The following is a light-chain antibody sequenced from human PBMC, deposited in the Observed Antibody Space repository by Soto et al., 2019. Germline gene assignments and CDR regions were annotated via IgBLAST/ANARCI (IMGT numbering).Light chain of an antibody. V-gene: IGKV3-20*01. CDR3: QQYGSSPWT. CDR1: QSVSSSY. CDR2: GAS. Sequence: EIVLTQSPGTLSLSPGERATLSCRASQSVSSSYLAWYQQKTGQAPRPLIYGASSRATGIPDRFSGSGSGTDFTLTSSRLEPEDFAEYYCQQYGSSPWTFGQGTKVEIK. J-gene: IGKJ1*01.